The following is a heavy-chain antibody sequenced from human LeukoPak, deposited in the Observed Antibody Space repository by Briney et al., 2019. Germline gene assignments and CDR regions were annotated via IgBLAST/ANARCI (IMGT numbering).Heavy chain of an antibody. D-gene: IGHD3-16*01. CDR1: GGSISSGGYS. CDR3: ASHPANDPFDY. Sequence: NPSETLSLTCAVSGGSISSGGYSWSWIRQPPGKGLEWIGYIYHSGSTYYNPSLKSRVTISVDRSKNQFSLKLSSVTAADTAVYYCASHPANDPFDYWGQGTLVTVSS. CDR2: IYHSGST. V-gene: IGHV4-30-2*01. J-gene: IGHJ4*02.